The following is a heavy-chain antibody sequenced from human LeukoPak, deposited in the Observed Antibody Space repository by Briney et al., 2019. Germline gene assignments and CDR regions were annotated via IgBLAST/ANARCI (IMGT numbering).Heavy chain of an antibody. Sequence: SETLSLTCTVSDGSITSYYWTWIRQPPGKGLEWIGYVYYSGRNNTNPSLKSRVTTSMDTSRSQFSLKMESLTAADTAIYYCARIGAAATTDPWGQGTLVTVSS. CDR2: VYYSGRN. CDR3: ARIGAAATTDP. J-gene: IGHJ5*02. V-gene: IGHV4-59*08. D-gene: IGHD6-25*01. CDR1: DGSITSYY.